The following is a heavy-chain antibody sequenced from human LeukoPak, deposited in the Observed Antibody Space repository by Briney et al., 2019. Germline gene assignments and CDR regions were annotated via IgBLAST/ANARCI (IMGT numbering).Heavy chain of an antibody. CDR3: ARDHLSPPMVRDAFDI. J-gene: IGHJ3*02. V-gene: IGHV1-18*01. D-gene: IGHD3-10*01. CDR2: ISAYNGNT. Sequence: ASVKVSCKASGYTFTSYGISWVRQAPGQGLEWMGWISAYNGNTNYAQKLQGRVTMTTDTSTSTAYMELRSLRSDDTAVYYCARDHLSPPMVRDAFDIWGQGTMVTVSS. CDR1: GYTFTSYG.